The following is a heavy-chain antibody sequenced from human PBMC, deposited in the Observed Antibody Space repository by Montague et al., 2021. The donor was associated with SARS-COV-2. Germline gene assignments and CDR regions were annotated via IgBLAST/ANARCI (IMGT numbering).Heavy chain of an antibody. CDR1: GYSLTELP. J-gene: IGHJ4*02. CDR2: VDPEDGKT. D-gene: IGHD7-27*01. Sequence: SVKVSCKVSGYSLTELPMHWVRQAPGKGLEWMGGVDPEDGKTIYAQNFQGRLTIAEDISADTAYMELSSLRSDDTAVYYCATSADWGSTGRFDFWGQGTLVTVSS. CDR3: ATSADWGSTGRFDF. V-gene: IGHV1-24*01.